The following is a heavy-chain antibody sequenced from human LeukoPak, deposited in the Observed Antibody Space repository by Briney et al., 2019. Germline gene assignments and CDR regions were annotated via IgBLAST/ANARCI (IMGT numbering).Heavy chain of an antibody. J-gene: IGHJ4*02. D-gene: IGHD1-26*01. CDR2: IYYGGST. V-gene: IGHV4-59*08. CDR3: ARHVRGSYALDY. Sequence: PSETLSLTCTVSGGSISSYYWSWIRQPPGKGLEWIGYIYYGGSTNYNPSLKSRVTISVDTSKNQFSLKLSSVTAADTAVYYCARHVRGSYALDYWGQGTLVTVSS. CDR1: GGSISSYY.